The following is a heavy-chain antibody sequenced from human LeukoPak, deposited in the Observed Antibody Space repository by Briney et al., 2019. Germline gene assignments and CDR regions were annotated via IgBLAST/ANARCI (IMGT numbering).Heavy chain of an antibody. D-gene: IGHD3-22*01. Sequence: SVKVSCKASGGTFSSYAISWVQQAPGQGLEWMGGIIPIFGTANYAQKFQGRVTITADKSTSTAYMELSSLRSEDTAVYYCARSYYDSSGYYFDYWGQGTLVTVSS. V-gene: IGHV1-69*06. CDR2: IIPIFGTA. J-gene: IGHJ4*02. CDR3: ARSYYDSSGYYFDY. CDR1: GGTFSSYA.